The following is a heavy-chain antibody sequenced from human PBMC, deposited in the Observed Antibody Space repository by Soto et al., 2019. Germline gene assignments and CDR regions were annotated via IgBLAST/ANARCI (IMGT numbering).Heavy chain of an antibody. Sequence: GVSLRLSCAASGFTFSSYEMNWVRQAPGKGLEWVSYISSSGSTIYYADSVKGRFTISRDNAKNSLYLQMNSLRAEDTAVYYCAREGFASTNDAFDIWGQGTMVTVSS. CDR1: GFTFSSYE. D-gene: IGHD2-2*01. J-gene: IGHJ3*02. CDR3: AREGFASTNDAFDI. CDR2: ISSSGSTI. V-gene: IGHV3-48*03.